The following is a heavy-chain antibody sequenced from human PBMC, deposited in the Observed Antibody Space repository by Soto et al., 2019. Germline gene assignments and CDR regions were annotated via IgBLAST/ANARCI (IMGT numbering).Heavy chain of an antibody. CDR2: ISGSVGST. Sequence: GGSLRLSGAASGFTFSSYAMSWVRQAPGKGLEWVSAISGSVGSTYYADSVKGRFTISRDNSKNTLYLQMNSLRAEDTAVYYCAKGTRYCSGGSCYTGAFDIWGPVTMVTGSS. CDR1: GFTFSSYA. V-gene: IGHV3-23*01. J-gene: IGHJ3*02. D-gene: IGHD2-15*01. CDR3: AKGTRYCSGGSCYTGAFDI.